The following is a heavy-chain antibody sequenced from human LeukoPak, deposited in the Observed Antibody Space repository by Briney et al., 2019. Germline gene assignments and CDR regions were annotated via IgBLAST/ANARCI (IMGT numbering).Heavy chain of an antibody. J-gene: IGHJ4*02. CDR2: IYYSGST. D-gene: IGHD3-22*01. CDR1: GGSISSSSYY. V-gene: IGHV4-39*07. Sequence: PSETLSLTCTVSGGSISSSSYYWGWIRQPPGKGLEWIGSIYYSGSTYYNPSLKSRVTISVDTSKNQFSLKLSSVTAADTAVYYCAREGGYRSFDYWGQGTLVTVSS. CDR3: AREGGYRSFDY.